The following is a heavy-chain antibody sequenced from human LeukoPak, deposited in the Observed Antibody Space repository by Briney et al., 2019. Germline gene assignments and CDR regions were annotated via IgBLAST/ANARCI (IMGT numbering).Heavy chain of an antibody. CDR2: IKQDGSER. Sequence: GGSLRLSCAASGFTFSSYWMSWVRQAPGKGLEWVANIKQDGSERYYVDSVKGRFTIPRDNARNSLYLQMNSLRAEDTAIYYCARSEHSSSSFDYWGQGTLVTVSS. J-gene: IGHJ4*02. CDR1: GFTFSSYW. CDR3: ARSEHSSSSFDY. V-gene: IGHV3-7*04. D-gene: IGHD6-6*01.